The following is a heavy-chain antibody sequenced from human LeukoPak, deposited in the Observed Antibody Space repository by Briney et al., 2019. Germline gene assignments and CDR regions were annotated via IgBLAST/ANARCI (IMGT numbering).Heavy chain of an antibody. V-gene: IGHV1-18*01. J-gene: IGHJ4*02. CDR2: INAYNGNT. Sequence: GASVKVSCKASGYTLTTYGISWVRQAPGQGLEWMGWINAYNGNTNYAQKLQGRVTMTTDTSTSTAYMELRSLRSDDTAVYYCSTGPQNSGWDAGFDYWGQGTLVTAPS. D-gene: IGHD6-19*01. CDR3: STGPQNSGWDAGFDY. CDR1: GYTLTTYG.